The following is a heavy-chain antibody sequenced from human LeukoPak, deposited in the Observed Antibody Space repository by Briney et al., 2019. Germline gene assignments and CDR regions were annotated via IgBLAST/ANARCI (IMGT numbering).Heavy chain of an antibody. J-gene: IGHJ4*02. Sequence: GSLRLSCAASGFTFSSYWMSWVRQPPGKGLEWIGEIYHSGSTNYNLSLKSRVTISLDKSKNHFSLKLTSVTAADTALYYCARTSTYYYDNSGPGFDYWGQGTLVTVSS. CDR2: IYHSGST. D-gene: IGHD3-22*01. V-gene: IGHV4-4*02. CDR3: ARTSTYYYDNSGPGFDY. CDR1: GFTFSSYW.